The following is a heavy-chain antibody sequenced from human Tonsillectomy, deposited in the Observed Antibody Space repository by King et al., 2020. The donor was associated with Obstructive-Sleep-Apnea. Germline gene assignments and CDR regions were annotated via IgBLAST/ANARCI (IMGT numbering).Heavy chain of an antibody. CDR2: FDPEQGGI. CDR3: ASSAWLGALDY. CDR1: GNSLTQLS. V-gene: IGHV1-24*01. Sequence: QLVQSGAAVKKPGASVKVSCKVSGNSLTQLSTHWVRQAPGKGLEWRGGFDPEQGGIVYAQKFQGRVTMTEDTSTDTAYMELSSLTAEDTAVYYCASSAWLGALDYWGQGTLVIVSS. D-gene: IGHD3-16*01. J-gene: IGHJ4*02.